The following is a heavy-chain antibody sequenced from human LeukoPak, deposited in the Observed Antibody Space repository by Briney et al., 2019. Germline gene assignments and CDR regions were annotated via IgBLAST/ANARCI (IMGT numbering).Heavy chain of an antibody. CDR2: MKEDGSEK. CDR1: GFTSSSYW. Sequence: GESLRLSCAASGFTSSSYWMTWVRQAPGKGLEWVACMKEDGSEKYYVDSVRGRFTISRDNAKNSLYLQMNSLRAEDTAMYYCARGRHSSSWSPIDYWGQGTLVTVSS. D-gene: IGHD6-13*01. V-gene: IGHV3-7*01. J-gene: IGHJ4*02. CDR3: ARGRHSSSWSPIDY.